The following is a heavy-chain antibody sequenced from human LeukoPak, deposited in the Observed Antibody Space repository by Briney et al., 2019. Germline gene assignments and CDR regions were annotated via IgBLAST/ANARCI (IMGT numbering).Heavy chain of an antibody. CDR3: ARGRGYSYALVDY. Sequence: ASVKVSCKASGYTFTSYDINWVRQATGQGLEWVGWMNPNSGNTGYAQKFQGRVTMTRNTYIGTAYMELSRLRAEDTAVYYCARGRGYSYALVDYWGQGTLVTVSS. CDR1: GYTFTSYD. D-gene: IGHD5-18*01. V-gene: IGHV1-8*02. CDR2: MNPNSGNT. J-gene: IGHJ4*02.